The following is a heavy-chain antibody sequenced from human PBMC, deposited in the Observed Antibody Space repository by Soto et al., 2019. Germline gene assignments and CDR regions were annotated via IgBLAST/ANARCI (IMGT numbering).Heavy chain of an antibody. CDR1: GYAFSGYR. V-gene: IGHV1-18*01. CDR3: ARDLGPPNWFDS. J-gene: IGHJ5*01. D-gene: IGHD2-8*01. CDR2: ISGYNGNT. Sequence: QVQLVQSGAEMKQPGASVKVSCKTSGYAFSGYRLSWVRQGPGQGLEWMGWISGYNGNTDYAQKFQGRVTMTQDTSTSTAYMELRSLRSDDTAVYYCARDLGPPNWFDSWGQGTLVTVSS.